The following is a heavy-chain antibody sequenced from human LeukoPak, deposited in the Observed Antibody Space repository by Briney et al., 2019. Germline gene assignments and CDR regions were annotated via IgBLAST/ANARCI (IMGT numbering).Heavy chain of an antibody. CDR3: AKDRGGSSLFSLDY. J-gene: IGHJ4*02. CDR1: GFTFSNFA. CDR2: ISNSGGTA. Sequence: PGGSLRLSCAASGFTFSNFAMTWVRQAPGQGLEWVSGISNSGGTAYYADSVKGRVTISRDNSKNTLFLQLNSLSADDAAIYYCAKDRGGSSLFSLDYWGQGTLVTVSS. V-gene: IGHV3-23*01. D-gene: IGHD1-26*01.